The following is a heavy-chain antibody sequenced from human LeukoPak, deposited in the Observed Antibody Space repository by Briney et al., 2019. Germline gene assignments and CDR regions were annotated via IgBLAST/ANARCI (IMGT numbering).Heavy chain of an antibody. CDR2: ISGSGGST. CDR1: GFPFSSYA. V-gene: IGHV3-23*01. J-gene: IGHJ4*02. D-gene: IGHD5-24*01. CDR3: AKERGYGYNHIDY. Sequence: PGGSLRLSCEASGFPFSSYAMNWVRQAPGKGLEWVSTISGSGGSTYYAASVKGRFTISRDKSKNTVYLQMNSLRAEDTAVYYCAKERGYGYNHIDYWGQGTLVTVSS.